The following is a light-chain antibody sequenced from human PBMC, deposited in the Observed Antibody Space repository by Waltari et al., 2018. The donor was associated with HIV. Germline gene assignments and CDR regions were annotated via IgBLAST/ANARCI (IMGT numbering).Light chain of an antibody. CDR2: GAS. J-gene: IGKJ2*01. CDR3: HQYAASPRT. V-gene: IGKV3-20*01. Sequence: EIVLTQSTGTLSLSPGEGATLSCRASQTVTSSHLAWYQQRPGQAPRLLIYGASNRSTGIPGRFSGSGSGTDFTLTISRLEPEDFAVYYCHQYAASPRTFGQGTKVEIK. CDR1: QTVTSSH.